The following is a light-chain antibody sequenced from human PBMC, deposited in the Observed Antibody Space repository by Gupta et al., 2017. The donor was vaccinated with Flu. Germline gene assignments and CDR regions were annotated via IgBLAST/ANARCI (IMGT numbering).Light chain of an antibody. V-gene: IGLV6-57*03. CDR3: QSYESSKYRV. Sequence: VTSSCTRSSSNIASNDVQWYQQRPGSAPTTVIYEDNKRPSGVPDRFSGSIDSSSNSAFLTISGRKNEDEADYYCQSYESSKYRVFGGGIKLTVL. CDR1: SSNIASND. CDR2: EDN. J-gene: IGLJ3*02.